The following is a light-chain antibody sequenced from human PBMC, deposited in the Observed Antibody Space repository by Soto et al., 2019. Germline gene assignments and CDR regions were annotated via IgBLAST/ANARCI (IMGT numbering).Light chain of an antibody. CDR3: QQTYYTPLT. CDR2: AAA. V-gene: IGKV1-39*01. CDR1: QSISGY. Sequence: DIQMTQSPSSLSASVGDRVTITCRASQSISGYLNWYQQKAGKAPKSLIYAAAILQAGVPSRFSGSGSGTDFTLTISSLQPEDFATYYCQQTYYTPLTVGGGTKVELK. J-gene: IGKJ4*01.